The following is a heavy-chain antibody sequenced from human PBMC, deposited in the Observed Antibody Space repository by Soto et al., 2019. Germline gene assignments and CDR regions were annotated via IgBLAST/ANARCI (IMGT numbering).Heavy chain of an antibody. J-gene: IGHJ4*02. CDR2: ISYDGSNK. CDR1: GFTFSSYG. Sequence: GGSLRLSCAASGFTFSSYGMHWVRQAPGKGLEWVAVISYDGSNKYYADSVKGRFTISRDNSKNTLYLQMNSLRAEDTAVYYCAKDASWLRLRAGVEWGQGTLVTVSS. CDR3: AKDASWLRLRAGVE. V-gene: IGHV3-30*18. D-gene: IGHD5-12*01.